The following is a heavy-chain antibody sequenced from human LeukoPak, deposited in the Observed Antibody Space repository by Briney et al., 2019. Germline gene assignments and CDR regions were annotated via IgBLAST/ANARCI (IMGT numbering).Heavy chain of an antibody. CDR2: VSHDGSTT. CDR1: GFTFTNYG. J-gene: IGHJ1*01. Sequence: QPGRSLRLSCAASGFTFTNYGMQWVRQAPGKGLEWVAVVSHDGSTTSYADSVKGRFTISRDNSKNTLDLQMDSLRPGDTAVYYCAKEPNPYSSGWYFQDWGQGTLVTVSS. CDR3: AKEPNPYSSGWYFQD. V-gene: IGHV3-30*18. D-gene: IGHD6-25*01.